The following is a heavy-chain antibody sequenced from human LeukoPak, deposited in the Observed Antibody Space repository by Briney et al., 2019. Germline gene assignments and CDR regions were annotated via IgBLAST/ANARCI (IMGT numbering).Heavy chain of an antibody. CDR3: ARGHCATTSCYSRY. J-gene: IGHJ4*02. CDR2: IYHTGST. Sequence: KTSETLSLTCAVSGYSISSGYYWGWIRQPPGKGLEWIGSIYHTGSTYYNPSLKSRVTISLGTSKNQFSLKLSSVTATDTAVYYCARGHCATTSCYSRYWGQGTLVTVSS. V-gene: IGHV4-38-2*01. CDR1: GYSISSGYY. D-gene: IGHD2-2*01.